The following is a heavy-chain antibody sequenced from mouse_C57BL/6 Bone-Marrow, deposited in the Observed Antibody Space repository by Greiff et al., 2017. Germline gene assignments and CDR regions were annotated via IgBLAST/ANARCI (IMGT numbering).Heavy chain of an antibody. CDR1: GFTFSSYG. CDR3: ARQELGYAMDY. CDR2: ISSGGSYT. Sequence: EVMLVESGGDLVKPGGSLKLSCAASGFTFSSYGMSWVRQTPDKRLEWVATISSGGSYTYYPDSVKGRFTISRDNAKNTLYLQMSSLKSEDTAMYYGARQELGYAMDYWGQGTSVTVSS. J-gene: IGHJ4*01. V-gene: IGHV5-6*02. D-gene: IGHD3-1*01.